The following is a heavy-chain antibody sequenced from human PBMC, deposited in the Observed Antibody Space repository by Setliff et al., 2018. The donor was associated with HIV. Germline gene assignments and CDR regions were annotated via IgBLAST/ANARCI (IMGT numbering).Heavy chain of an antibody. J-gene: IGHJ6*02. V-gene: IGHV1-46*01. CDR2: INPSSGST. CDR3: ARDVEHVMDV. CDR1: GYTFTSYY. Sequence: GASVKVSCKASGYTFTSYYMHWVRQAPGQGLEWMGIINPSSGSTSYAQKLQGRVTMTTDTSTSTAYMELRRLTFDDTAVYYCARDVEHVMDVWGQGTTVTVSS.